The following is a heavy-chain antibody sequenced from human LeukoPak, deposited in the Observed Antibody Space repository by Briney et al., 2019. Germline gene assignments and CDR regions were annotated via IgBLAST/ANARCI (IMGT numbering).Heavy chain of an antibody. J-gene: IGHJ4*02. D-gene: IGHD6-19*01. Sequence: GGSLRLSCAASGFTFSSFGMHWVRQAPGKGLEWVAVICYDGSKKYYADSVTGRFTISRDNSKNMLYLQMDSLRVEDTALYYCARRGQWSGYSCGWYDYWGQGMLVTVSS. CDR2: ICYDGSKK. CDR3: ARRGQWSGYSCGWYDY. CDR1: GFTFSSFG. V-gene: IGHV3-33*01.